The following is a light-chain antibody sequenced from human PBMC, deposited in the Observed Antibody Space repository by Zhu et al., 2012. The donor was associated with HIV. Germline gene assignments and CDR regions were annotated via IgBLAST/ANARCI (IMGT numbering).Light chain of an antibody. J-gene: IGKJ1*01. CDR2: GAS. V-gene: IGKV3-20*01. CDR1: QSVSSNY. Sequence: EVVLTQSPDTLSLSPGDRATLACRASQSVSSNYLIWYQQKPGQAPRPLIYGASDRASGVPDRFSGSGSGTDFTLSISRLEPEDFAMYYCHQYDNSWTFGQGTKVEIK. CDR3: HQYDNSWT.